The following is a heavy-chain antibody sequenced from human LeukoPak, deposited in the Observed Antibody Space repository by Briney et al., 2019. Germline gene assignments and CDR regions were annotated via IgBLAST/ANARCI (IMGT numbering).Heavy chain of an antibody. CDR1: GFTFSTYW. CDR3: ARSGSGWFKVYYFDY. CDR2: IKQDGSEK. J-gene: IGHJ4*02. V-gene: IGHV3-7*01. Sequence: TVGSLRLSCIASGFTFSTYWMSWVRQAPGKGLEWVANIKQDGSEKYYVDSVKGRFTISRDNAKNSLYLQMNSLRAEDTAVYYCARSGSGWFKVYYFDYWGQGTLVTVSS. D-gene: IGHD6-19*01.